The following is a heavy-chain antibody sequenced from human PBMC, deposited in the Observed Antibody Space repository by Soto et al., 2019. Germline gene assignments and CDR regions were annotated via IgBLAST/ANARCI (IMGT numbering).Heavy chain of an antibody. CDR1: GGSISSAGYY. CDR3: ARSGRPNGVHDGFDI. J-gene: IGHJ3*02. CDR2: IYYSGSI. D-gene: IGHD2-8*01. Sequence: SETLSFTCAVSGGSISSAGYYWSWIRQHPGKGLEWIGFIYYSGSIYYNPSLKSRVTISVDTSKNQFSLKLTSVTAADTAVYYCARSGRPNGVHDGFDIWGQGTMVTVSS. V-gene: IGHV4-31*11.